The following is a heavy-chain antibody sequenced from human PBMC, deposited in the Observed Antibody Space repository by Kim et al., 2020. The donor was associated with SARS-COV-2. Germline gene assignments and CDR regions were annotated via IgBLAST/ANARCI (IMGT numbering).Heavy chain of an antibody. Sequence: YAQKLQGRVTMTTDTSTSTAYMELRSLRSDDTAVYYCARDKLTGTTLFDYWGQGTLVTVSS. CDR3: ARDKLTGTTLFDY. V-gene: IGHV1-18*01. J-gene: IGHJ4*02. D-gene: IGHD1-7*01.